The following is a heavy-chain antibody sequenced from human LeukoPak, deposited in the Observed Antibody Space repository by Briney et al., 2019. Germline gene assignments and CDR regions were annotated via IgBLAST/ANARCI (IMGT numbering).Heavy chain of an antibody. CDR3: ARGVSSGWYEY. J-gene: IGHJ4*02. CDR2: IYYSGST. CDR1: GGSISSYY. Sequence: PSETLSLTCTVSGGSISSYYWSWIRQPPGKGLEWIGYIYYSGSTNYNPSLKSRVTMSVDTSKNQFSLKLSSVTAADTAVYYCARGVSSGWYEYWGQGTLVTVSS. D-gene: IGHD6-19*01. V-gene: IGHV4-59*01.